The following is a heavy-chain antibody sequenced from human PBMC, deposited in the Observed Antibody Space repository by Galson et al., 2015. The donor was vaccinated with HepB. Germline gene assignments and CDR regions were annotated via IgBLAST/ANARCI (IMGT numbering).Heavy chain of an antibody. D-gene: IGHD6-13*01. CDR2: IYYRGDT. V-gene: IGHV4-31*03. Sequence: TLSLTCTVSGASISGGGYWWTWIRQHPGKGLEWIGYIYYRGDTFYNPSLKSRVTISVDTSENQFSLKVQSVTVADTAVYFCARQVVPRTVGGLYFDYWGHAPRVTVSS. CDR1: GASISGGGYW. CDR3: ARQVVPRTVGGLYFDY. J-gene: IGHJ4*01.